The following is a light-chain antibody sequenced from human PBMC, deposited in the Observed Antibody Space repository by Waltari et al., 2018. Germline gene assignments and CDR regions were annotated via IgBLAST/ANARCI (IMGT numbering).Light chain of an antibody. CDR2: SAS. CDR3: QQSYSVPPYT. CDR1: QSISNY. V-gene: IGKV1-39*01. J-gene: IGKJ2*01. Sequence: DIQMTQSPSSLSASAGDRVTITCRASQSISNYLNWYQQKPGKAPKVLIYSASALQSGCPSRFSGSGSGTDFTLTISSLQPEDFATYYCQQSYSVPPYTFGQGTKLEIK.